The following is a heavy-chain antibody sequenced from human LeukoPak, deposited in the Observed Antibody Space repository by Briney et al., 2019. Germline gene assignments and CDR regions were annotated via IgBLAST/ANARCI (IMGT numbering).Heavy chain of an antibody. V-gene: IGHV3-30*04. Sequence: GGSLRLSCAASGFTFSSYAMHWVRQAPGKGLEWVAVISYDGSNKYYADSVKGRFTISRDNSKNTLYLQMNSLRAEDTAVYYCAREFRDGVSRLWGFGDYPYYYMDVWGKGTTVTVSS. CDR1: GFTFSSYA. J-gene: IGHJ6*03. CDR3: AREFRDGVSRLWGFGDYPYYYMDV. CDR2: ISYDGSNK. D-gene: IGHD2-8*01.